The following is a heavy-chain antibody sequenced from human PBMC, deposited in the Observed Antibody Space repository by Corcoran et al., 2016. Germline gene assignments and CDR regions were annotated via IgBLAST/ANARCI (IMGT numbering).Heavy chain of an antibody. D-gene: IGHD2-21*01. CDR2: ISPGASNV. CDR1: GFDFRNSW. CDR3: ARRWFGIVDTGDV. Sequence: EVHLVQSGAEVKKPGESLKISCKGSGFDFRNSWIGWVRQMPGKGLEWMGIISPGASNVLYSTSLQGRVTISADRSISTVYLQWSSLEDSDTATYYCARRWFGIVDTGDVWGQGTTVTVSS. J-gene: IGHJ6*01. V-gene: IGHV5-51*01.